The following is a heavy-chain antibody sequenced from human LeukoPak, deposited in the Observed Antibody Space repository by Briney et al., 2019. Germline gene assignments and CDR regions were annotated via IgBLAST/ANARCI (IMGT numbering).Heavy chain of an antibody. CDR2: ISANGGRT. CDR1: GLTFNNYA. J-gene: IGHJ3*02. D-gene: IGHD3-16*01. CDR3: GKDPNGDYVGAFDI. Sequence: GGSLRLSCAAPGLTFNNYAMSWVRQAPGKGLEWVSGISANGGRTYYADSVEGRFTISRDKSKNTLYLQMNSLRVEDTALYYCGKDPNGDYVGAFDIWGQGTMVTVS. V-gene: IGHV3-23*01.